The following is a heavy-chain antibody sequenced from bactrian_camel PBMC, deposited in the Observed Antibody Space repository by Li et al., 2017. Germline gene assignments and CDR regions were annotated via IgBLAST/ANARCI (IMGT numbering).Heavy chain of an antibody. CDR1: GGISSSNC. D-gene: IGHD6*01. Sequence: HVQLVESGGGSVQAGGSLRLSCAASGGISSSNCLAWFRQAQGKEREGVATIRAGVSPYVVDSVKGRFTISQDSAKNTVLLQMNNLKPEDTAKYYCAARWEYGTPWCDPAYEYDHWARGPRSPSP. CDR3: AARWEYGTPWCDPAYEYDH. V-gene: IGHV3S53*01. J-gene: IGHJ4*01. CDR2: IRAGVSP.